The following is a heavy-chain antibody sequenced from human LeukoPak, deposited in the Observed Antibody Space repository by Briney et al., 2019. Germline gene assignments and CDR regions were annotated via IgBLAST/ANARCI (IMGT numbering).Heavy chain of an antibody. J-gene: IGHJ3*01. V-gene: IGHV4-34*01. CDR2: INHSGST. D-gene: IGHD5-18*01. CDR3: ARHYNSYGYMVSDY. Sequence: SETLSLTCAVYGGSFSGYYWSWIRQPPGKRLEWIGEINHSGSTNYNPSLKSRVTISVDTSKNQFSLKLSSVTAADTAVYYCARHYNSYGYMVSDYWGQGTMVTVSS. CDR1: GGSFSGYY.